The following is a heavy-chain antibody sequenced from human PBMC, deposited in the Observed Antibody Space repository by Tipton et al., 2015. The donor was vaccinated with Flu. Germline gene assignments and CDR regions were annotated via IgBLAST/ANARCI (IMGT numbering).Heavy chain of an antibody. CDR3: ARARIAAAGTPLDY. D-gene: IGHD6-13*01. J-gene: IGHJ4*02. CDR1: GFTFSSYE. V-gene: IGHV3-48*03. CDR2: ISSSGSTI. Sequence: QLVQSGGGLVQPGGSLRLSCAASGFTFSSYEMNWVRQAPGKGLEWVSYISSSGSTIYYADSVKGRFTISRDNAKNSLYLQMNSLRAEDTAVYYCARARIAAAGTPLDYWGRGTLVTVSS.